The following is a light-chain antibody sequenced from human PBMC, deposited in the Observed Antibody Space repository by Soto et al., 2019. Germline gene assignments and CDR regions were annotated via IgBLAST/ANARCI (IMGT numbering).Light chain of an antibody. CDR3: QRYGG. CDR1: QSVSRSH. V-gene: IGKV3-20*01. Sequence: EIVSTQSQGALSLSPGERATLSCRASQSVSRSHLAWYQQKPGQAPRLLIYSASSRDTGIPERFSGSGSGTDFTLTISRLEPEDFAVYFCQRYGGFGQGTKVDIK. J-gene: IGKJ1*01. CDR2: SAS.